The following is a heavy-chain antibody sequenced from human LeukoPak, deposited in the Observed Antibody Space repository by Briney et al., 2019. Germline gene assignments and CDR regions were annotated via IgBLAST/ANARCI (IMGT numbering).Heavy chain of an antibody. CDR2: IYHSGST. J-gene: IGHJ5*02. D-gene: IGHD4-23*01. CDR3: AREVGGGHWFDP. Sequence: PSQTLSLTCAVSGGSISSGGYSWSWIRQPPGKGLEWIGYIYHSGSTYYNPSLKSRVTISVDRSKNQFSLKLGSVTAADTAVYYCAREVGGGHWFDPWGQGTLVTVSS. CDR1: GGSISSGGYS. V-gene: IGHV4-30-2*01.